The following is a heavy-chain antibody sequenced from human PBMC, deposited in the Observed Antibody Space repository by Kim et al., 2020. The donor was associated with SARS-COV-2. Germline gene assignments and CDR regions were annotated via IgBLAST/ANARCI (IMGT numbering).Heavy chain of an antibody. CDR1: GFTFSSYG. CDR2: ISYDGSNK. Sequence: GGSLRLSCAASGFTFSSYGMHWVRQAPGKGLEWVAVISYDGSNKDYADSVKGRFTISRDNSKNTLYLQMNSLRAEDTAVYYCARDTGERFSSGWTYYYY. D-gene: IGHD6-19*01. CDR3: ARDTGERFSSGWTYYYY. V-gene: IGHV3-33*05. J-gene: IGHJ6*01.